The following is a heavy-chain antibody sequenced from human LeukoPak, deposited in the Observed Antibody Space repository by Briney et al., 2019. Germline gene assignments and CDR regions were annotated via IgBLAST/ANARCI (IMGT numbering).Heavy chain of an antibody. J-gene: IGHJ4*02. CDR2: ISWNSDSI. D-gene: IGHD1-7*01. CDR3: AKDNAIYGELPYFDY. V-gene: IGHV3-9*01. CDR1: GFTFYDYA. Sequence: GGSLRLSCAASGFTFYDYAMHWVRQAPGKGLVWVSGISWNSDSIAYADSVKGRFTISRDNAKNSLYLQMNSLRAEDTAFYYCAKDNAIYGELPYFDYWGQGTLVTVSS.